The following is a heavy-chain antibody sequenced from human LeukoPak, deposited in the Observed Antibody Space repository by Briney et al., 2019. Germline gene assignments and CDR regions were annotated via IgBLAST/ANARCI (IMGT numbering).Heavy chain of an antibody. CDR2: NSYSGST. D-gene: IGHD7-27*01. CDR3: ARGYNWGSPTRNFYYLDV. V-gene: IGHV4-59*12. J-gene: IGHJ6*03. Sequence: PSETLSLTCTVSGGSISTYYWSWIRQPPGKELEWIGYNSYSGSTNYNPSLKSRVTISVDTSKNQFSLKLRSVTAADTAVYYCARGYNWGSPTRNFYYLDVWGKGTTVTVSS. CDR1: GGSISTYY.